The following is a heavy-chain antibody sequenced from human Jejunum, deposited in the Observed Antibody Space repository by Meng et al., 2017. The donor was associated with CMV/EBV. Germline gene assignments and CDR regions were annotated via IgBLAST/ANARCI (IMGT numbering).Heavy chain of an antibody. CDR1: GEAIRSIAYY. CDR3: AGNTGGGYATIMDY. V-gene: IGHV4-39*07. Sequence: SGEAIRSIAYYWDWIRKPPGKGLEWIGSIYYSGTTYYNTSLSSRVTVSLHTSKTQFSLTFNYVTAADTAVYYCAGNTGGGYATIMDYWGQGILVTVSS. CDR2: IYYSGTT. J-gene: IGHJ4*02. D-gene: IGHD2-2*01.